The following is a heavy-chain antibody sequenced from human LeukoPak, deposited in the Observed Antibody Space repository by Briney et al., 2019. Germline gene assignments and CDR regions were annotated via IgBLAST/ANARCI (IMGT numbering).Heavy chain of an antibody. V-gene: IGHV4-61*02. CDR3: ARDRGDGYNSHDY. Sequence: PSQTLSLTCTVSGGSISSGSYYWTWIRQPAGKGLEWIGRIYTSGSTNYNPSLKSRVTISVDTSKNQFSLKLSSVTAADTAVHYCARDRGDGYNSHDYWGQGTLVTVSS. J-gene: IGHJ4*02. D-gene: IGHD5-24*01. CDR2: IYTSGST. CDR1: GGSISSGSYY.